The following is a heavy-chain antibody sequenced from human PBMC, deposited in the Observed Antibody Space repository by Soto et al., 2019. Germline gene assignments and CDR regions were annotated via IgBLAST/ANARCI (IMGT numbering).Heavy chain of an antibody. CDR3: VTGESHYTNTSNC. J-gene: IGHJ4*02. V-gene: IGHV3-30*03. D-gene: IGHD2-8*01. Sequence: MHWVGQSPGKGLEWVAVAPNEGSKEQYAASVKGLFAISRDKSNNTMYLQMNSQTVEDTAMYFCVTGESHYTNTSNCWCQG. CDR2: APNEGSKE.